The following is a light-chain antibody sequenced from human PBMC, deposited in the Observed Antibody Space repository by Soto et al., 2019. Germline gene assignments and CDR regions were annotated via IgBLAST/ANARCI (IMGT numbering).Light chain of an antibody. J-gene: IGKJ1*01. CDR3: QQYGNSPWT. V-gene: IGKV3-20*01. CDR2: GAS. Sequence: EIVSTHSPGTLSFSPGERATLSFRASQSVSSSYLAWYQQKPGQAPRLLIYGASTRATAIPDRFSGSGSGTDFTLTISRLEPEDFAVYYCQQYGNSPWTFGQGTKVDIK. CDR1: QSVSSSY.